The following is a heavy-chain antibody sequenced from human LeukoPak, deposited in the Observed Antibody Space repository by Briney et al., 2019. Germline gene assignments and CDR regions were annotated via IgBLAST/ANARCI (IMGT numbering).Heavy chain of an antibody. Sequence: GGSLRLSCAASGFTVSRNYMSWVRQAPGKGLEWVSSIRSTGDSTFYADSVKGRFTISRDNSKNTVYLLMNSLRTEDTAVYYCGRSRRINASLYYYMDVWGKGTTVTVSS. D-gene: IGHD2-15*01. CDR2: IRSTGDST. CDR3: GRSRRINASLYYYMDV. CDR1: GFTVSRNY. V-gene: IGHV3-23*01. J-gene: IGHJ6*03.